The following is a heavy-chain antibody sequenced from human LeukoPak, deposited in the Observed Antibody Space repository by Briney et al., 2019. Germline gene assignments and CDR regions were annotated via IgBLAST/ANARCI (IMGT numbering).Heavy chain of an antibody. CDR2: ISGSSGST. D-gene: IGHD6-19*01. CDR3: AKEGWARSGWYNWFDP. Sequence: GGSLRLSCAASGLTSSSYWMHWVRQAPGKGLEWVSAISGSSGSTYCADSVKGRFTISRDNSKNTLYLQMNSLRAEDTAVYYCAKEGWARSGWYNWFDPWGQGTLVTVSS. J-gene: IGHJ5*02. CDR1: GLTSSSYW. V-gene: IGHV3-23*01.